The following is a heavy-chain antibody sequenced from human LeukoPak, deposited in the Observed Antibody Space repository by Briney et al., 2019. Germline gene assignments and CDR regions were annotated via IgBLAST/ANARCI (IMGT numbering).Heavy chain of an antibody. D-gene: IGHD2-2*01. V-gene: IGHV3-30*02. CDR2: IHYDSSTE. Sequence: GGSLRLSCAASGFAFSSYGMHWVSQAPGKGLEWVAYIHYDSSTEDYADSVKGRFTISRDNAKNSLYLQMNSLRAEDTAVYYCAKGVVVAPDVTPFDYWGQGTLVTVSS. CDR1: GFAFSSYG. CDR3: AKGVVVAPDVTPFDY. J-gene: IGHJ4*02.